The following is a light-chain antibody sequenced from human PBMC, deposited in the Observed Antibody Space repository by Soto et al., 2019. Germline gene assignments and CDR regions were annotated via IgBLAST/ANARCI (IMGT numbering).Light chain of an antibody. J-gene: IGLJ1*01. Sequence: QPASVSGSPGQSITISCTGTSSDVGAYNFVSWYQQHPGKAPKLMIYDVTNRPSGVSNRFSGSKSGNTASLTISGLQTEDEADYYCSSYAGSVSLYVFGTGTKLTVL. CDR2: DVT. V-gene: IGLV2-14*01. CDR3: SSYAGSVSLYV. CDR1: SSDVGAYNF.